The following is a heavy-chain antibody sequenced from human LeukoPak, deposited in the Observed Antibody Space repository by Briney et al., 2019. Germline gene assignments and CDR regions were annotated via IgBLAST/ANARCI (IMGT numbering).Heavy chain of an antibody. V-gene: IGHV1-2*06. J-gene: IGHJ4*02. CDR2: INPNSGGT. Sequence: GASVKVSCKASGYTFTGYYMHWVRQAPGQGLEWMGRINPNSGGTNYAQKFQGRVTITRDTSISTAYMELSRLRSDDTAVYYCARGITMIVVAPFDYWGQGTLVTVSS. CDR3: ARGITMIVVAPFDY. D-gene: IGHD3-22*01. CDR1: GYTFTGYY.